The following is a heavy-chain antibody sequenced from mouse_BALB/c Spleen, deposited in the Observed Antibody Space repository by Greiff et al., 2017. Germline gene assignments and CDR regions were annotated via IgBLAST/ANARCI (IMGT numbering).Heavy chain of an antibody. CDR1: GYTFTSYV. J-gene: IGHJ4*01. D-gene: IGHD2-14*01. Sequence: VQLKQSGPELVKPGASVKMSCKASGYTFTSYVMHWVKQKPGQGLEWIGYINPYNDGTKYNEKFKGKATLTSDKSSSTAYMELSSLTSEDSAVYYCARRGYDGGDYAMDYWGQGTSVTVSS. V-gene: IGHV1-14*01. CDR2: INPYNDGT. CDR3: ARRGYDGGDYAMDY.